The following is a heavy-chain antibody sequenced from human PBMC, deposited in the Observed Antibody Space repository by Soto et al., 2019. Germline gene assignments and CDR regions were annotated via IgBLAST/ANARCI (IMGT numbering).Heavy chain of an antibody. CDR2: INAGNGNT. V-gene: IGHV1-3*01. CDR1: GYTFTSYA. J-gene: IGHJ5*02. D-gene: IGHD3-9*01. CDR3: ARDIVDDILTGPTPNNWFDP. Sequence: GASVKVSCKASGYTFTSYAMHWVRQAPGQRLEWMGWINAGNGNTKYSQKFQGRVTITRDTSASTAYMELSSLRSEDTAVYYCARDIVDDILTGPTPNNWFDPWGQGTLVTVSS.